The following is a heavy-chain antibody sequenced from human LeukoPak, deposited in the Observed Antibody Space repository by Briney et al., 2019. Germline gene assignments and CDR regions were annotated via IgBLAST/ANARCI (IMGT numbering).Heavy chain of an antibody. V-gene: IGHV3-7*01. J-gene: IGHJ4*02. CDR2: IKQDGSEK. D-gene: IGHD6-13*01. Sequence: PGGSLRLSCAASGFSFSSYWMSWVRQAPGKGLEWVANIKQDGSEKYYADSVKGRFTISRDSAKNSLYLQMNSLRAEDTAVYYCARDFGSSSSFDYWGQGTLVTVSS. CDR1: GFSFSSYW. CDR3: ARDFGSSSSFDY.